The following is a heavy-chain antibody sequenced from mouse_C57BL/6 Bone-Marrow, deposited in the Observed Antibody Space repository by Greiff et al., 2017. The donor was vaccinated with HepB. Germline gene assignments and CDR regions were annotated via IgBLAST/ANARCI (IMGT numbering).Heavy chain of an antibody. CDR3: VKSAFSDYGSDY. Sequence: QVQLQQSGAELVKPGASVKISCKASGYTFTDYYINWVKQRPGQGLEWIGKLAPGSGSTSYNEKFKGKATLTAEKSSSTAYMQLISLTSEDSAVYFCVKSAFSDYGSDYWGQGTTLTVSS. CDR1: GYTFTDYY. D-gene: IGHD1-1*01. V-gene: IGHV1-77*01. CDR2: LAPGSGST. J-gene: IGHJ2*01.